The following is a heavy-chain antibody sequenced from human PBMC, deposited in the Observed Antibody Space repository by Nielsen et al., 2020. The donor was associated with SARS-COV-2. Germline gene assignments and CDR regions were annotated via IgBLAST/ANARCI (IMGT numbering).Heavy chain of an antibody. CDR1: GFTFSGYW. J-gene: IGHJ4*02. CDR2: IKQDGSEK. D-gene: IGHD6-19*01. Sequence: GGSLRLSCAASGFTFSGYWMSWVRQAPGKGLEWVANIKQDGSEKYYVDSVKGRFTISRDNAKNSLYLQMNSLRAEDTAVYYCARCEWGGWYSRYWGQGTLVTVSS. V-gene: IGHV3-7*01. CDR3: ARCEWGGWYSRY.